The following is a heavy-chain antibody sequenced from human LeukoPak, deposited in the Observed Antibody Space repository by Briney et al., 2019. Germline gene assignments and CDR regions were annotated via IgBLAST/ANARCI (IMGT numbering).Heavy chain of an antibody. CDR1: GGSISSYY. CDR3: ARHGDNTYYDYVWGSYRYSVFDY. Sequence: SETLSFTCTVSGGSISSYYWSWIRQPPGKGLGWIGYIYTSGSTNYNPSLKSRVTISVDTSKNQFSLKLSSVTAADTAVYYCARHGDNTYYDYVWGSYRYSVFDYWGQGTLVTVSS. V-gene: IGHV4-4*09. J-gene: IGHJ4*02. CDR2: IYTSGST. D-gene: IGHD3-16*02.